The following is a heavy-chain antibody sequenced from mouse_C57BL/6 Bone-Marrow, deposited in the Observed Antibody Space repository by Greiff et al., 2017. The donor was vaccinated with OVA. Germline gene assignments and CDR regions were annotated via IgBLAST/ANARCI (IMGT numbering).Heavy chain of an antibody. CDR2: INPNNGGT. Sequence: EVQLQQSGPELVKPGASVKISCKASGYTFTDYYMNWVKQSHGKSLEWIGDINPNNGGTSYNQKFTGKATLTVDKSSSTAYMELRSLTSEYSAFYYCARKRVYYGNLYYFDYWGQGTTLTVSS. J-gene: IGHJ2*01. V-gene: IGHV1-26*01. D-gene: IGHD2-1*01. CDR3: ARKRVYYGNLYYFDY. CDR1: GYTFTDYY.